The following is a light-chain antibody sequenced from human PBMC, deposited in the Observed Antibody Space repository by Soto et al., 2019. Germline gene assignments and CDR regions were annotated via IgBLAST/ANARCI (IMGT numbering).Light chain of an antibody. Sequence: IQWTQAPSFLSASVGYRVSITCLASQGISSYLAWYQQKPGKAPKLLIYAASTLQSGVPSRFSGSGSGTEFTLTISSLQPEDFATYYCQQLNSYPTTFGQGTRLEIK. V-gene: IGKV1-9*01. CDR1: QGISSY. CDR3: QQLNSYPTT. CDR2: AAS. J-gene: IGKJ5*01.